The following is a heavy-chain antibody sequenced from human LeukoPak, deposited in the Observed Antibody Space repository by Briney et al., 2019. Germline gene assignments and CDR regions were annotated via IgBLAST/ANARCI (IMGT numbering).Heavy chain of an antibody. V-gene: IGHV3-23*01. Sequence: GGSLRLSCAASGFTFSGYAMSWVRQAPGKGLEWVSAISGSGGSTYYADSVKDRFTISRDNSKNTLYLQMNSLRAEDTAVYYCAKDPKGSGSYPDYYFDYWGQGTLVTVSS. CDR3: AKDPKGSGSYPDYYFDY. D-gene: IGHD1-26*01. CDR2: ISGSGGST. CDR1: GFTFSGYA. J-gene: IGHJ4*02.